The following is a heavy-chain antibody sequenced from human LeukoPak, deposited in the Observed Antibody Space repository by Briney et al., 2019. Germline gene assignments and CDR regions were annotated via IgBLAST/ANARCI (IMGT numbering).Heavy chain of an antibody. CDR3: ARGFYGSGSYYNY. CDR1: GYTFTGYY. D-gene: IGHD3-10*01. V-gene: IGHV1-2*02. J-gene: IGHJ4*02. CDR2: INPNSGGT. Sequence: GASVKVSCKASGYTFTGYYMHWVRQAPGQGLEWMGWINPNSGGTNYAQKFQGRVTMTRDTSISTAYMELSRQRSDDTAVYYCARGFYGSGSYYNYWGQGTLVTVSS.